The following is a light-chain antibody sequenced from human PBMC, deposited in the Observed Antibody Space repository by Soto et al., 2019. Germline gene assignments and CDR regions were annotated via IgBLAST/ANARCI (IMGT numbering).Light chain of an antibody. CDR1: QGIRND. Sequence: DIQMTQSPSSLSASVGDRVTITCRASQGIRNDLGWYQQKPGKAPKRLIYAATSLKSGVQTRFSGSRSGTEFSLTINSLQPEDFATYYCLQHNSYPPWSFGQGTKVEIK. CDR2: AAT. J-gene: IGKJ1*01. V-gene: IGKV1-17*01. CDR3: LQHNSYPPWS.